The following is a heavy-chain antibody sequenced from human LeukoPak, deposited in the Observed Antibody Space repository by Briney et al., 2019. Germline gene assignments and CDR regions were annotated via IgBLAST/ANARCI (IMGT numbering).Heavy chain of an antibody. CDR1: GGSISSYY. D-gene: IGHD2-15*01. Sequence: SETLSLTCTVSGGSISSYYWSWIRQPPGKGLEWIGYIYYSGSTNYNPSLKSRVTILVDTSKNQFSLKLSSVTAADTAVYYCASLVGSYFDYWGQGTLVTVSS. CDR2: IYYSGST. J-gene: IGHJ4*02. V-gene: IGHV4-59*01. CDR3: ASLVGSYFDY.